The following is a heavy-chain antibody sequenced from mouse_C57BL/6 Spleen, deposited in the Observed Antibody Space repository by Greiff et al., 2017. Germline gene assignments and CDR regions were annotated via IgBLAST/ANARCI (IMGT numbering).Heavy chain of an antibody. CDR2: IDPEDGDT. CDR3: TTFYYGSGYPFAY. CDR1: GFNIKDYY. Sequence: EVQLQQSGAELVRPGASVKLSCTASGFNIKDYYMHWVQQRPEQGLEWIGRIDPEDGDTEYAPKFQGKATMTADTSSNTAYLQLSSLTSEDTAVYYCTTFYYGSGYPFAYWGQETLVTVSA. J-gene: IGHJ3*01. D-gene: IGHD1-1*01. V-gene: IGHV14-1*01.